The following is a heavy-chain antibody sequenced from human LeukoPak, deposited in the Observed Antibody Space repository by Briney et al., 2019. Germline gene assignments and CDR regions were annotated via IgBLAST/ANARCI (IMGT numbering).Heavy chain of an antibody. CDR2: ISAYNGNT. V-gene: IGHV1-18*01. D-gene: IGHD1-1*01. Sequence: ASVKVSCKASHYIFTSYGISWVRQAPGQGLEWMGWISAYNGNTNYAQKVQGRVTLTTDTSTSTAYMELRSLKSDDTAVYYCARDGALGPERPPDYWGQGTLVTVSS. CDR1: HYIFTSYG. CDR3: ARDGALGPERPPDY. J-gene: IGHJ4*02.